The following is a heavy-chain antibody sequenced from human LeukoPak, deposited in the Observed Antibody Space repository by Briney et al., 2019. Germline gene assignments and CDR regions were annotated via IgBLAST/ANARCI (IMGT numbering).Heavy chain of an antibody. J-gene: IGHJ3*02. V-gene: IGHV4-39*07. CDR2: IYHSGST. CDR1: GGPIKSSGYY. D-gene: IGHD7-27*01. CDR3: ARAVGRNWGDSDAFDI. Sequence: SETPSLTCTVSGGPIKSSGYYWGWIRQPPGKGLEWIGSIYHSGSTYYNPSLKSRVTISVDTSKNQFSLKLSSVTAADTAVYYCARAVGRNWGDSDAFDIWGQGTMVTVSS.